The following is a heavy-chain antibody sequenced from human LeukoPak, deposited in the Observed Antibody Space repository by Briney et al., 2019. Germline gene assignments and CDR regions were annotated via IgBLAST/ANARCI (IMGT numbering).Heavy chain of an antibody. CDR3: ARGLGDSSGYYYGYFDL. CDR1: GGSISSGGYY. J-gene: IGHJ2*01. D-gene: IGHD3-22*01. V-gene: IGHV4-31*03. CDR2: IYYSGST. Sequence: SQTLSLTCTVSGGSISSGGYYWSWIRQHPGKGLEWIGYIYYSGSTYYNPSLKSRVTISVDTSKNQFSLKLSSVTAADTAVYYCARGLGDSSGYYYGYFDLWGRGTLVTVSS.